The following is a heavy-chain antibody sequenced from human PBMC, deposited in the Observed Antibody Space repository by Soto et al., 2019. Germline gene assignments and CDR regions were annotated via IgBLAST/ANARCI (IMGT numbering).Heavy chain of an antibody. CDR2: ITVYNDNT. V-gene: IGHV1-18*01. Sequence: GASVKVSCKASGYTFTTYALTWVRQAPGQGLEWMGWITVYNDNTNYAQKLQGRVTLTTDTSTSTAYMELRSLRSDDTAVYYCARDRGGGGDYAPYDYWGQGTQVTVSS. D-gene: IGHD4-17*01. CDR1: GYTFTTYA. CDR3: ARDRGGGGDYAPYDY. J-gene: IGHJ4*02.